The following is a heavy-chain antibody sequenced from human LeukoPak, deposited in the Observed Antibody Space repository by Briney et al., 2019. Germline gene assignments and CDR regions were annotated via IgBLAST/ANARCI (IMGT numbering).Heavy chain of an antibody. Sequence: SETLSLTCTVSGGSISSYYWSWIRQPPGKGLEWIGYIYYSGSTNYNPSLKSRVTISVDTSKNQFSLKLSSVTAADTAVYYCARHGYCSGGSCYFDYYYGMDVWGQGTTVTVSS. CDR3: ARHGYCSGGSCYFDYYYGMDV. CDR2: IYYSGST. V-gene: IGHV4-59*08. CDR1: GGSISSYY. J-gene: IGHJ6*02. D-gene: IGHD2-15*01.